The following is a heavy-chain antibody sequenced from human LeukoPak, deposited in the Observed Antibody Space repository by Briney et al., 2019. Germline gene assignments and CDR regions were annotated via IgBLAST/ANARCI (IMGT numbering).Heavy chain of an antibody. CDR1: GYTFNSYG. Sequence: ASVKVSCKASGYTFNSYGISWVRRAPGQGLEWMGWISAYNGNRNYAQKFQGRVTMTTDTSTSTAYMELRSLRSDDTAMYYCARVLDWDCTRTSCYGGLMAYFDYWGQGTLVTVSS. CDR3: ARVLDWDCTRTSCYGGLMAYFDY. D-gene: IGHD2-2*01. CDR2: ISAYNGNR. V-gene: IGHV1-18*01. J-gene: IGHJ4*02.